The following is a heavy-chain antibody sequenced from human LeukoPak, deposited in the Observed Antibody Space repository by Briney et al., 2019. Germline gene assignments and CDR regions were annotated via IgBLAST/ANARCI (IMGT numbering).Heavy chain of an antibody. D-gene: IGHD3-10*01. CDR3: AKDSRTYFYGSGSFSLPKRPLGYFDH. CDR2: IKSSGSSI. V-gene: IGHV3-48*03. Sequence: GGSLRLSCATSGFTFGYYEMNWVRQAPGKGLEWVSYIKSSGSSIYYADSVKGRFTISRDNAKNSLYLQMNSLRAEDTAVYYCAKDSRTYFYGSGSFSLPKRPLGYFDHWGQGTLVTVSA. CDR1: GFTFGYYE. J-gene: IGHJ4*02.